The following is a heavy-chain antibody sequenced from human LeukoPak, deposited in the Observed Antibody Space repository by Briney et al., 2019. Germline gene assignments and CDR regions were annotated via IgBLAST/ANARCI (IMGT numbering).Heavy chain of an antibody. CDR2: IKQDGTET. CDR3: AREDNSNYQY. J-gene: IGHJ4*02. D-gene: IGHD4-11*01. V-gene: IGHV3-7*03. CDR1: GFIFSNYW. Sequence: PGGSLRLSCTASGFIFSNYWMSWIRQAPGRGQEWVASIKQDGTETHYVDSVKGRFTISKDNAKNSLYLQLDSLSVEDTDVYLCAREDNSNYQYWGQGILVTVSS.